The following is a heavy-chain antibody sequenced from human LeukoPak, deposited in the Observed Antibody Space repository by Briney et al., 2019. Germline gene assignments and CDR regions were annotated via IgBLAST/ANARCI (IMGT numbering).Heavy chain of an antibody. CDR2: INTNTGNP. CDR1: GYTFTGYY. D-gene: IGHD6-13*01. V-gene: IGHV7-4-1*02. J-gene: IGHJ4*02. Sequence: ASVKVSCKASGYTFTGYYMHWVRQAPGQGLEWMGWINTNTGNPTYALGFTGRFVLSLDTSVSTAYLQISSLKAEDTAVYYCARGDTGPTYNSNWYETDYWGQGTLVTVSS. CDR3: ARGDTGPTYNSNWYETDY.